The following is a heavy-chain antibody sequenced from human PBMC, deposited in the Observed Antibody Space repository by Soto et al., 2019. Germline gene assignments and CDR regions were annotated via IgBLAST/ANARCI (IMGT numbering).Heavy chain of an antibody. V-gene: IGHV6-1*01. Sequence: SQTLSLTCAVSGDSVSSTSAAWSWIRQSPSRGLEWLGRTYYRSKWYSDYAVSVKSRITINPDTSKNQYSLQLNSVTPEDTAVYYCARGSYYSGWVWGQGTLVTVSS. D-gene: IGHD6-19*01. J-gene: IGHJ4*02. CDR2: TYYRSKWYS. CDR3: ARGSYYSGWV. CDR1: GDSVSSTSAA.